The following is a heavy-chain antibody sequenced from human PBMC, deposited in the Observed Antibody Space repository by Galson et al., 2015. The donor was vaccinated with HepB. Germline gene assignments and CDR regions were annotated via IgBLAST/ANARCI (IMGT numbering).Heavy chain of an antibody. V-gene: IGHV3-48*04. CDR3: VTNPRRDGFAFDH. Sequence: SLRLSCAASGFIFSGHSMNWVRQAPGKGLEWISYITATSGTIYYADSVKGRFTISRDNAKNSLSLQMNNLRAEDTAVYFCVTNPRRDGFAFDHWGQGTPVTVSS. J-gene: IGHJ4*02. CDR1: GFIFSGHS. CDR2: ITATSGTI. D-gene: IGHD5-24*01.